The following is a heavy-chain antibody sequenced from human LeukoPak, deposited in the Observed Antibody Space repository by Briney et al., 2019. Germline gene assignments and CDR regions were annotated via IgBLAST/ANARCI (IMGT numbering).Heavy chain of an antibody. J-gene: IGHJ5*02. Sequence: AGSLQISCKGSGDNFTNYWIAWVRQVPGKGLEWRGIIYAGDSDTKYSPSFQGQVTISVDQSNTTAFLQWSTLKSSDTAIYYCARQLKTNWAFGPWGQGTLVTVSS. D-gene: IGHD7-27*01. CDR2: IYAGDSDT. CDR1: GDNFTNYW. CDR3: ARQLKTNWAFGP. V-gene: IGHV5-51*01.